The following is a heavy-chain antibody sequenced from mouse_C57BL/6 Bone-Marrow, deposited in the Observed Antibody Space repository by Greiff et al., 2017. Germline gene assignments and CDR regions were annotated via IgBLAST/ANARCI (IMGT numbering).Heavy chain of an antibody. Sequence: EVKLMESGAELVRPGASVKLSCTASGFTITDYYMHWVKQRPEQGLEWIGRIDPEDGDTEYAPKFQGKATMTADTSSNTAYLQLSSLTSEDAAVYYCATSSNYFYAFDYWGQGTSVTVSS. CDR3: ATSSNYFYAFDY. D-gene: IGHD2-5*01. CDR1: GFTITDYY. V-gene: IGHV14-1*01. CDR2: IDPEDGDT. J-gene: IGHJ4*01.